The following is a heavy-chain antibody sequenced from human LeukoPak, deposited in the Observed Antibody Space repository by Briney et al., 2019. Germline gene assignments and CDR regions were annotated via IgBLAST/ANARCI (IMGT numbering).Heavy chain of an antibody. Sequence: PWGSLRLSCAASGVTFSSFAMSWVRQTPGKGLEWVAAISGRGTATYYADTLRGRFTISRDNSKNTLYLEMNSLGDEDTAVYYCARGTMVNWGQGTLVTVSS. D-gene: IGHD1-14*01. CDR2: ISGRGTAT. V-gene: IGHV3-23*01. CDR3: ARGTMVN. J-gene: IGHJ4*02. CDR1: GVTFSSFA.